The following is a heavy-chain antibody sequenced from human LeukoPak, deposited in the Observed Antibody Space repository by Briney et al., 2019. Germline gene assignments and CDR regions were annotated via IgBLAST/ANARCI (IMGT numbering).Heavy chain of an antibody. CDR1: GGSISSSSYY. D-gene: IGHD4-17*01. J-gene: IGHJ4*02. CDR3: ARSSTTVATFDY. CDR2: IYYSGST. V-gene: IGHV4-39*07. Sequence: SETLSLTCTVSGGSISSSSYYWGWIRQPPGKGLEWIGSIYYSGSTYYNPSLKSRVTISVDTSKNQFSLKLNSVTAADTAVYYCARSSTTVATFDYWGQGTLVTVSS.